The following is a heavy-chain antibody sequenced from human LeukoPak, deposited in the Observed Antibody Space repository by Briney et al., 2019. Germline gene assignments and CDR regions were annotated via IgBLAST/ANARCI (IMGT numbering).Heavy chain of an antibody. CDR3: ARLEEQWLEKYYYGMDV. CDR1: GFTFSSYG. V-gene: IGHV3-33*01. D-gene: IGHD6-19*01. Sequence: GGSLRLSCAASGFTFSSYGMHWVRQAPGKGLEWVAVIWYDGSNKYYADSVKGQFTISRDNSKNTLYLQMNSLRAEDTAVYYCARLEEQWLEKYYYGMDVWGQGTTVTVSS. CDR2: IWYDGSNK. J-gene: IGHJ6*02.